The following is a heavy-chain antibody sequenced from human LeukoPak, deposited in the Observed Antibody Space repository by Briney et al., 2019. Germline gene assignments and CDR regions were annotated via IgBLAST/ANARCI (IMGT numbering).Heavy chain of an antibody. Sequence: SGTLSLTCEASGGSISSNNWRSWVRQPPGKGLEWIGEIPHSGTTNYNPYLKSRVTISVDKSKNQSSLELSSVTAADTAVYYCARPRESSNAFDIWGQGTMVTVSS. CDR1: GGSISSNNW. V-gene: IGHV4-4*02. CDR2: IPHSGTT. CDR3: ARPRESSNAFDI. D-gene: IGHD3-10*01. J-gene: IGHJ3*02.